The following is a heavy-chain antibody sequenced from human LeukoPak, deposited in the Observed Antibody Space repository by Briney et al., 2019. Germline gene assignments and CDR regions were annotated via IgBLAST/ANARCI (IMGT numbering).Heavy chain of an antibody. J-gene: IGHJ4*02. CDR1: GYTFTGYY. V-gene: IGHV1-2*02. CDR3: ARVGEYCSSTSCHDY. CDR2: INPNSGGT. Sequence: ASVKVSCKASGYTFTGYYMHWVRQAPGQGLEWMGWINPNSGGTNCAQKFQGRVTMTRDTSISTAYMELSRLRSDDTAVYYCARVGEYCSSTSCHDYWGQGTLVTASS. D-gene: IGHD2-2*01.